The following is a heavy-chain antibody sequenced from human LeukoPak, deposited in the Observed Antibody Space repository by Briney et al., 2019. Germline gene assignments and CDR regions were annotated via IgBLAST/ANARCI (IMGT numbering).Heavy chain of an antibody. CDR3: AKGSYVFSELDY. J-gene: IGHJ4*02. CDR2: ISGSGGST. D-gene: IGHD3-10*01. CDR1: GFTFSSYA. Sequence: GGSLRLSCAASGFTFSSYAMSWVRQAPGKGLEWVSAISGSGGSTYYADSVKGRFTISRDNSKNTLYLQVNSLRAEDTAVYYCAKGSYVFSELDYWGQGTLVTVSS. V-gene: IGHV3-23*01.